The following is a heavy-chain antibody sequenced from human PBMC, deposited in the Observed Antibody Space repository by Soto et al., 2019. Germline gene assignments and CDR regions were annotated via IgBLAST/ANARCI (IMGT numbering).Heavy chain of an antibody. J-gene: IGHJ4*02. V-gene: IGHV3-33*01. CDR3: ARDDKDEYGADRGGFGC. Sequence: QVHLVESGGGVVQPGTSLRLSCAVSGFSFSIFGMHWVRQAPGKGLEWVAGIWYDGSNKYYADSVKGRFSISRDNSKNTLYLQMNSLRAEDTAVYYCARDDKDEYGADRGGFGCWGQGTLVTVSS. CDR2: IWYDGSNK. CDR1: GFSFSIFG. D-gene: IGHD2-8*01.